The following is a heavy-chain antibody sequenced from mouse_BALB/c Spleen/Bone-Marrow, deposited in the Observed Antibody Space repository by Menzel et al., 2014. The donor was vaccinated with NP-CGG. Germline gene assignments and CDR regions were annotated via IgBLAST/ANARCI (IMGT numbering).Heavy chain of an antibody. D-gene: IGHD2-14*01. J-gene: IGHJ1*01. CDR1: GFTFTDYY. CDR3: ARTYYRYDGWYFDV. V-gene: IGHV7-3*02. Sequence: EVKLQESGGGLVQPGGSLRLSCATSGFTFTDYYMSWVRQPPGKALEWLGFIRNKANGYTTEYSASVKGRFTISRDNSQSILYLQMNTLRAEDSATYYCARTYYRYDGWYFDVWGAGTTVTVSS. CDR2: IRNKANGYTT.